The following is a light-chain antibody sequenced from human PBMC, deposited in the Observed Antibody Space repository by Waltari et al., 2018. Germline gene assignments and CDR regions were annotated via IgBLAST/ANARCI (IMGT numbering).Light chain of an antibody. V-gene: IGKV1-39*01. CDR1: QSISSY. CDR2: AAS. J-gene: IGKJ4*01. Sequence: IQMTQSPSFLSASVGDRVTITCRASQSISSYLNWYQQKPGKAPKLLIYAASSLQSVVPSRFSGSGSGTDFTLTISSLQPEDFATYYCQQSYSTPLTFGGGTKVEIK. CDR3: QQSYSTPLT.